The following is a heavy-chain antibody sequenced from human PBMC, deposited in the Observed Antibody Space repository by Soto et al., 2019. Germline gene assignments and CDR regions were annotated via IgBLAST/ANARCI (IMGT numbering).Heavy chain of an antibody. CDR1: GGSISSGGYS. V-gene: IGHV4-30-2*01. CDR3: ARRWGRTFDY. CDR2: IYYSGST. Sequence: SETLSLTCAVSGGSISSGGYSWSWIRQPPGKGLEWIGNIYYSGSTYYNPSLKSRVTISVDTSKNQFSLKLSSVTAADTAVYYCARRWGRTFDYWGQGTLVTVSS. D-gene: IGHD7-27*01. J-gene: IGHJ4*02.